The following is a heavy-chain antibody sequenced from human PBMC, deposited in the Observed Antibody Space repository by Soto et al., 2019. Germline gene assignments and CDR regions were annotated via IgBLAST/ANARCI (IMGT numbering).Heavy chain of an antibody. V-gene: IGHV1-69*02. J-gene: IGHJ4*02. D-gene: IGHD4-4*01. Sequence: QVQLVQSGAEVKKPGSSVKVSCKASGGTFSSYTISWVRQAPGQGLEWMGRIIPILGIANYAQKFQGRVTITADKPTNTAYMEQTGVKSEDTAVFYCAGGNAHKNDSWGQGPLVTVSS. CDR3: AGGNAHKNDS. CDR2: IIPILGIA. CDR1: GGTFSSYT.